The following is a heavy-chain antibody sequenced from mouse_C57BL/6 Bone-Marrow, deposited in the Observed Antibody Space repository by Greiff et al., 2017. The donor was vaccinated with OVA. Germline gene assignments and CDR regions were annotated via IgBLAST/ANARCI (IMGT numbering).Heavy chain of an antibody. V-gene: IGHV1-26*01. Sequence: VQLQQSGPELVKPGASVKISCKASGYTFTDYYMNWVKQSHGKSLEWIGDINPNNGGTSYNQKFKGKATLTVDKSSSTAYMELRSLTSEDSAVYSCASGLIRGWYFDVWGTGTTVTVSS. D-gene: IGHD1-1*01. CDR2: INPNNGGT. CDR1: GYTFTDYY. J-gene: IGHJ1*03. CDR3: ASGLIRGWYFDV.